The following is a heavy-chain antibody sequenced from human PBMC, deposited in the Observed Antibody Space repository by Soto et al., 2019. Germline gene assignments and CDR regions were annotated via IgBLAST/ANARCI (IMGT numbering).Heavy chain of an antibody. D-gene: IGHD3-22*01. V-gene: IGHV1-69*06. Sequence: SSAKVSCRAYGGTFSSYAISWVRQAPGQGLERMGGIIPIFGTANYAQKFQGRVTITADKSTSTAYMELSSLRSEDTAVYYCAREAWEYYYDSSGYPRYFDLWARGTLVTASS. CDR2: IIPIFGTA. CDR3: AREAWEYYYDSSGYPRYFDL. CDR1: GGTFSSYA. J-gene: IGHJ2*01.